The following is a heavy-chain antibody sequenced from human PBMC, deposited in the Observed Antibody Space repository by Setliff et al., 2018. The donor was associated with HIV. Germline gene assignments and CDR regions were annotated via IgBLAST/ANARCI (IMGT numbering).Heavy chain of an antibody. CDR2: IYYSGST. V-gene: IGHV4-39*01. J-gene: IGHJ4*02. CDR1: RGSISSTSYY. D-gene: IGHD2-2*01. CDR3: ANDPTSGNSWGFFDS. Sequence: SETLSLTCNVSRGSISSTSYYWGWIRQSPGKGLEWIGSIYYSGSTYYNPSLKSRVTISVDTSKRQLSLKLRSVTAAETAVYYCANDPTSGNSWGFFDSWGQGTLVTVS.